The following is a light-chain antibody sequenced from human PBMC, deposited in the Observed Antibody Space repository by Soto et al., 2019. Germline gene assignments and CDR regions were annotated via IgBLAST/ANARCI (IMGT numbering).Light chain of an antibody. CDR1: SSDVGGYNY. V-gene: IGLV2-11*01. J-gene: IGLJ2*01. CDR3: CSYAGSFVV. Sequence: QSALTQPRSVSGSPGQSVTISCTGTSSDVGGYNYVSWYQQHPGKAPKLMIYDVSKRPSGVPDRLSGSKSGNTASLTISGHQAEDEAYYYCCSYAGSFVVFGGGTKLTVL. CDR2: DVS.